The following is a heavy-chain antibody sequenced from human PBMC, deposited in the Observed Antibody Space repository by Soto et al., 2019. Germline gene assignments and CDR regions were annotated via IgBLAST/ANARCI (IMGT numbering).Heavy chain of an antibody. CDR3: ARARRITGTSNFDY. CDR2: INHSGST. J-gene: IGHJ4*02. Sequence: SETLSLTCAVYGGSFSGYYWSWIRQPPGKGLEWIGEINHSGSTNYNPSLKSRVTISVDTSKNQFSLKLSTVTAADTAVYYCARARRITGTSNFDYWGQGTLVTVSS. D-gene: IGHD1-7*01. CDR1: GGSFSGYY. V-gene: IGHV4-34*01.